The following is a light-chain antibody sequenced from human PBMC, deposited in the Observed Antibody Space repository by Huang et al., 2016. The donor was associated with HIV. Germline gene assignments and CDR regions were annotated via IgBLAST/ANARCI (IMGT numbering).Light chain of an antibody. Sequence: EVLMTQSPDILSVSPGDRATFSCRASQNVGSNLAWYQQRPGQAPRLLIYAASTRATGVPARFSGGGSGTEFTLTISRLQSEDFATYYSQQYNTWPPWAFGQGTTVEI. CDR3: QQYNTWPPWA. J-gene: IGKJ1*01. CDR1: QNVGSN. V-gene: IGKV3-15*01. CDR2: AAS.